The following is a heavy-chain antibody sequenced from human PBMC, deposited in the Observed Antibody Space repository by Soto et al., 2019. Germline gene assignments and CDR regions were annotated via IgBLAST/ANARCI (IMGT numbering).Heavy chain of an antibody. V-gene: IGHV1-18*01. J-gene: IGHJ4*02. CDR1: GYTLTSYG. CDR2: ISPYNGNT. Sequence: QVQLVQSRAEVKKPGASVKVSCKASGYTLTSYGISWVRQAPGQGLEWVGWISPYNGNTNYAQKLQDRVTLTTDTSTSTAYMELRSLRPDDTAVYYCARAGFDFWSGYSPFDYWGQGTLVTVSS. CDR3: ARAGFDFWSGYSPFDY. D-gene: IGHD3-3*01.